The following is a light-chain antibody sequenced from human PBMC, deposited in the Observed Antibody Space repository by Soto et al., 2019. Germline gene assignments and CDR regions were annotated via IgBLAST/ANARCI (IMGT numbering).Light chain of an antibody. Sequence: IQLTQSPSSLSASVGDRVTIACRASQDISSYLAWYQQKSGEAPKLLIYVASVLQSGVPSRFSGSGAGTDFTLTISNLQPEEIATYYCQHLHSYTKTFGQGTKLEIK. CDR1: QDISSY. J-gene: IGKJ2*01. CDR2: VAS. CDR3: QHLHSYTKT. V-gene: IGKV1-9*01.